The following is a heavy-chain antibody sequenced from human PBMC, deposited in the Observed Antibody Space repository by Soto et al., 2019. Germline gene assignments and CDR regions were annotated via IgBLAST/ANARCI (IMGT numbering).Heavy chain of an antibody. V-gene: IGHV3-33*01. CDR2: IWYDGSNK. Sequence: SLRLSCAASGFTFSSYGMHWVRQAPGKGLEWVAVIWYDGSNKYYADSVKGRFTISRDNSKNTLYLQMNSLRAEDTAVYYCAREGKEDYYYGMGVWGQGTTVTVSS. CDR1: GFTFSSYG. J-gene: IGHJ6*02. CDR3: AREGKEDYYYGMGV. D-gene: IGHD3-10*01.